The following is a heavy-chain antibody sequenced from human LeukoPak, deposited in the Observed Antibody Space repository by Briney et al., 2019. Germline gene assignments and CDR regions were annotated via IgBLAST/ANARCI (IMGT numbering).Heavy chain of an antibody. CDR1: EFTFSSYG. V-gene: IGHV3-30*18. CDR3: AKGQTDAYGDYYYGMDV. CDR2: ISYDGSNK. J-gene: IGHJ6*02. Sequence: GGSLRLSCAASEFTFSSYGMHWVRQAPGKGLEWVAVISYDGSNKYYADSVKGRFTISRDNSKNTLYLQMNSLRAEDTAVYYCAKGQTDAYGDYYYGMDVWGQGTTVTVSS. D-gene: IGHD4-17*01.